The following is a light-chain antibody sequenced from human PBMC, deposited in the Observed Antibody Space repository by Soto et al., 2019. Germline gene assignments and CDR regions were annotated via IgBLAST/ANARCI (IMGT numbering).Light chain of an antibody. CDR2: YDD. J-gene: IGLJ1*01. Sequence: QSVLTQPPSVSEAPRQRVTISCSGGSSNIGNNAVNWYQQLPGKPPRLLIYYDDLKPSGVSARFSGSKSGTSASLTISGLQSEDEAHYYCAAWDGSLNAYVFGTGTKVTVL. V-gene: IGLV1-36*01. CDR1: SSNIGNNA. CDR3: AAWDGSLNAYV.